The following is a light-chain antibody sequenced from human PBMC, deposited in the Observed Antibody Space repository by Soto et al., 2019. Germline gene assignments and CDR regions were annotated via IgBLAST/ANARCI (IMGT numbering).Light chain of an antibody. CDR3: QQTYNTPWT. CDR2: GAS. Sequence: DLQMTQSPSSLSASVGDRVTITCRASQSTNSYLNWYQQKPGKAPKLLIYGASTLQSGVPSRFSGSGSGTDFTLTINSLQPEDSATYYCQQTYNTPWTFGQGTKVDMK. J-gene: IGKJ1*01. CDR1: QSTNSY. V-gene: IGKV1-39*01.